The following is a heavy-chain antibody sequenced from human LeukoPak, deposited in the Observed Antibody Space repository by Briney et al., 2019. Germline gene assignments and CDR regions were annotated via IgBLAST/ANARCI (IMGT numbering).Heavy chain of an antibody. J-gene: IGHJ4*02. D-gene: IGHD2-21*02. CDR3: ARDRGAYCGGDCPFDY. CDR1: GGSISSYY. V-gene: IGHV4-59*01. CDR2: IYYSGST. Sequence: SETLSLTCTVSGGSISSYYWSWIRQPPGKGLEWIGYIYYSGSTNYNPSLKSRVTISVDTSKNQFSLKLSSVTAADTAVYYCARDRGAYCGGDCPFDYWGQGTLVTVSS.